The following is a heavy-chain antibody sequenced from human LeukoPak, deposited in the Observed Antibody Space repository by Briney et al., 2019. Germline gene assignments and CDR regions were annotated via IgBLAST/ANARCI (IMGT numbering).Heavy chain of an antibody. Sequence: GSLRLSCAASGFTFSSYSMNWVRQAPGKGLEWVSYISSSSSTIYYADSVKGRFTISRDNAKNSLYLQMNSLRAEDTAVYYCARGYGGNSAPLGYWGQGTLVTVSS. J-gene: IGHJ4*02. V-gene: IGHV3-48*04. D-gene: IGHD4-23*01. CDR1: GFTFSSYS. CDR2: ISSSSSTI. CDR3: ARGYGGNSAPLGY.